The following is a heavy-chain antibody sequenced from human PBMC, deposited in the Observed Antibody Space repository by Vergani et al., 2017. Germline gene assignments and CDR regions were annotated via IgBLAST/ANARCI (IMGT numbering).Heavy chain of an antibody. CDR1: GDTFTSYD. V-gene: IGHV1-8*03. J-gene: IGHJ6*02. CDR2: MNPNSGNT. Sequence: QVQLVQSGAEVKKPGASVKVSCKASGDTFTSYDINWVRQATGQGLEWMGWMNPNSGNTGYAQKFQGRVTITRNTSISTAYMELSSLRSEDTAVYYCARGSGRITMVRGVIKYYYYYGMDVWGQGTTVTVSS. CDR3: ARGSGRITMVRGVIKYYYYYGMDV. D-gene: IGHD3-10*01.